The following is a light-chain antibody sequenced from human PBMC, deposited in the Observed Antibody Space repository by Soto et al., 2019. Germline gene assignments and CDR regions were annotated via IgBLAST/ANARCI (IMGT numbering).Light chain of an antibody. CDR1: SGHSTYA. J-gene: IGLJ3*02. V-gene: IGLV4-69*01. CDR3: QTWGTGYWV. Sequence: QTVVTQSPSASASLGASVKLTCTLSSGHSTYAIAWHQQQPEKGPRYLMKVNSDGSHKKGDGIPDRFSGSSSGTERYLTISSLQSEDEADYYCQTWGTGYWVFGGGTKLTVL. CDR2: VNSDGSH.